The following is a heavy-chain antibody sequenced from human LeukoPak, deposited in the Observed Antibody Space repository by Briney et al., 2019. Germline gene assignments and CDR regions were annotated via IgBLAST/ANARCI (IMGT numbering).Heavy chain of an antibody. V-gene: IGHV3-49*03. J-gene: IGHJ4*02. CDR2: IRSKAYGGTT. D-gene: IGHD2-2*01. CDR1: GFTFGDYG. CDR3: TLDGYCSSTSCYWVDY. Sequence: GGSLRLSCTTSGFTFGDYGMSWFRQAPGKGLEWVGFIRSKAYGGTTEYAASVKGRFTISRDDSKSIAYLQMDSLKTEDTAVYYCTLDGYCSSTSCYWVDYWGQGTLVTVSS.